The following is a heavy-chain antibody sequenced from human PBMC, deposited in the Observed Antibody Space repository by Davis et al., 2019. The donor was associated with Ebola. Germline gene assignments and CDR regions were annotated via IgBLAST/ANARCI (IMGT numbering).Heavy chain of an antibody. CDR1: GFTFSSYS. V-gene: IGHV3-48*01. CDR3: VKDIVVVPAAIMDV. D-gene: IGHD2-2*01. CDR2: ISSSSSTI. J-gene: IGHJ6*03. Sequence: GESLKISCAASGFTFSSYSMNWVRQAPGKGLEWVSYISSSSSTIYYADSVKGRFTISRDNSKNTLYLQMSSLRAEDTAVYYCVKDIVVVPAAIMDVWGKGTTVTVSS.